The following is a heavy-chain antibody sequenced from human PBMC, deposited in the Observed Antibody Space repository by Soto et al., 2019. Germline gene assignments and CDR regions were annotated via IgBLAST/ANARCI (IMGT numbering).Heavy chain of an antibody. CDR1: DGSFSGSY. CDR2: ITHSGGP. D-gene: IGHD3-10*01. J-gene: IGHJ2*01. CDR3: ARAGGYDYGSGTISVRYVDL. Sequence: QVQLQQSGAGLLKPSETLSLTCAVYDGSFSGSYWSWIRQTPGTGLEWVGDITHSGGPSYNPPLTCRVSISLDTSKNQFSLNLKTVTAADTAIYFGARAGGYDYGSGTISVRYVDLWGRGTLVTVPS. V-gene: IGHV4-34*01.